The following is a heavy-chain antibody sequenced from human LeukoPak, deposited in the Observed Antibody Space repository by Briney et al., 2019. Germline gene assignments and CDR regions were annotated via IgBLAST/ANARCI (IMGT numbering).Heavy chain of an antibody. CDR2: ISSSSSYI. J-gene: IGHJ6*03. Sequence: GGSLRLSCAASGFTFSTYSLNWVRQAPGKGLEWVSFISSSSSYIHYADSVRGRFTVSRDNAKNSLYLQMSSLRAEDTAVYYCARERGYDDDYYYYTMDVWGKGTTVTVSS. CDR3: ARERGYDDDYYYYTMDV. CDR1: GFTFSTYS. D-gene: IGHD5-12*01. V-gene: IGHV3-21*01.